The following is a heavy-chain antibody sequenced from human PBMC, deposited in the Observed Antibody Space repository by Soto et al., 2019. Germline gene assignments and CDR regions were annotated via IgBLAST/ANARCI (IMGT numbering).Heavy chain of an antibody. CDR3: ARGRDGSGSSGFDS. D-gene: IGHD3-10*01. J-gene: IGHJ4*02. CDR2: VSQSGST. Sequence: QVQLQQWGAGLLKSSETVSLTCAVYGGSLSVYHWTWIRQPPGKGLEWIGEVSQSGSTNYNPSLKSRLTISVDMSKNQFSLRLKSVTAADTAVYYCARGRDGSGSSGFDSWGQGTLVAVSS. CDR1: GGSLSVYH. V-gene: IGHV4-34*02.